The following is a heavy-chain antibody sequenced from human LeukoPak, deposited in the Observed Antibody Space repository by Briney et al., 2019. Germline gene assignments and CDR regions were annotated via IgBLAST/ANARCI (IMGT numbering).Heavy chain of an antibody. J-gene: IGHJ4*02. Sequence: REASVKVSCKASGGTFSSYAISWVRQAPGQGLEWMGWISAYNGNTNYAQKLQGRVTMTTDTSTSTAYMELRSLRSDDTAVYYCARAQQDGDYGNFDYWGQGTLVTVSS. D-gene: IGHD4-17*01. CDR1: GGTFSSYA. V-gene: IGHV1-18*01. CDR2: ISAYNGNT. CDR3: ARAQQDGDYGNFDY.